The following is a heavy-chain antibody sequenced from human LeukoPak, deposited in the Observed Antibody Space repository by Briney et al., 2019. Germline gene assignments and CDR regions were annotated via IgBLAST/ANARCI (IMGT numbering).Heavy chain of an antibody. V-gene: IGHV1-2*02. CDR1: GYTYTGYY. CDR2: INPNSGAT. CDR3: ARGVGAPNWFDP. J-gene: IGHJ5*02. D-gene: IGHD1-26*01. Sequence: SSVKVSCKASGYTYTGYYMHWVRQAAGQGVEWMGWINPNSGATNYAQKFQGRVSLTRDTSITTAYMELSSLTSDDTAVYYCARGVGAPNWFDPWGQGTVVTVSA.